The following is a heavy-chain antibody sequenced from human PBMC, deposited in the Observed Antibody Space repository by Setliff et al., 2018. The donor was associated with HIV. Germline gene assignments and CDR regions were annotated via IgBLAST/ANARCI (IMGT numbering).Heavy chain of an antibody. CDR2: IYYSGST. Sequence: PSETLSLTCTVSGGSITNYYWSWIRQPPGKGLEWIGFIYYSGSTNYNPSLKSRVPISVDTSKHQFSLKLSSVTAADTAVYYCARHARSITMTTDWYFDLWGRGTLVTVSS. D-gene: IGHD3-22*01. CDR1: GGSITNYY. J-gene: IGHJ2*01. V-gene: IGHV4-59*08. CDR3: ARHARSITMTTDWYFDL.